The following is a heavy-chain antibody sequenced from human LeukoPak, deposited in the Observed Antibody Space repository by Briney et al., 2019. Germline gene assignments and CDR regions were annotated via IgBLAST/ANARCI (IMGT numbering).Heavy chain of an antibody. D-gene: IGHD5-24*01. J-gene: IGHJ3*02. CDR1: GGSISSYY. Sequence: PSETLSLTCTVSGGSISSYYWSWIRQPPGKGPEWIGYIYHSGTTSYSPSLKSRITISVDTSKNQFSLKLTSVTAADTAVYYCARGRDGYNDGFDIWGQGTMVTVSS. V-gene: IGHV4-59*01. CDR2: IYHSGTT. CDR3: ARGRDGYNDGFDI.